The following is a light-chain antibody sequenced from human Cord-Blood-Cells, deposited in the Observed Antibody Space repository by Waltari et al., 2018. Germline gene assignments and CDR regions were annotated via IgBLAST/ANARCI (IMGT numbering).Light chain of an antibody. CDR1: HDISNY. V-gene: IGKV1-33*01. Sequence: DIQMTQSPSSLSAYVGDRVTITCQASHDISNYLNWYQQKPGKAPKLLIYDASNLETGVQSRFSGSGSGTDFTFTISSLQPEDIATYYCQQYDNLPYTFGQGTKLEIK. CDR2: DAS. J-gene: IGKJ2*01. CDR3: QQYDNLPYT.